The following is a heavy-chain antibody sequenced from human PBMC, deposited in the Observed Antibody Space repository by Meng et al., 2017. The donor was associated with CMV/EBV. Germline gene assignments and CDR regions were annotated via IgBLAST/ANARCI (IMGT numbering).Heavy chain of an antibody. CDR3: ARGVGGWFDP. J-gene: IGHJ5*02. D-gene: IGHD1-26*01. CDR2: INHSGST. Sequence: GPLQLWAAWLLKPSGALSLTCAGYGGSFSGYYWSWIRQPPGKGLEWSGEINHSGSTNYNPSLKSRVTISVDTSKNQFSLKLSSATAADTAVYYCARGVGGWFDPWGQGTLVTVSS. V-gene: IGHV4-34*01. CDR1: GGSFSGYY.